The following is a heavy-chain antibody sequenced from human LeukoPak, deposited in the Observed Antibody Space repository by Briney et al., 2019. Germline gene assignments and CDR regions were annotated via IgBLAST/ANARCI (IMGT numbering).Heavy chain of an antibody. CDR1: GFTFRNHW. D-gene: IGHD6-6*01. Sequence: GGSLRLSCAASGFTFRNHWMHWGRQTPGQGLVWVSRISSDGSSTTYADSVKGRFTISRDNAKNTLYLQMNNLRAEDTAMYYCARDQRVTGRPDIDYWGQGTLVIVSS. J-gene: IGHJ4*02. CDR3: ARDQRVTGRPDIDY. V-gene: IGHV3-74*03. CDR2: ISSDGSST.